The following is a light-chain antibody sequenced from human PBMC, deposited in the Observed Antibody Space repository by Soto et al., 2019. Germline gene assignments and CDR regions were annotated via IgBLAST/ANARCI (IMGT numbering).Light chain of an antibody. V-gene: IGKV1-39*01. CDR1: QSVRTY. CDR2: TVS. J-gene: IGKJ2*01. Sequence: DIQMTQSPSSLSASVGDRVTITCRASQSVRTYLNWYQQKPGKAPNLLIYTVSNLQSGVSSRFTGSGSGTDFTLTISSLQPEDFGTYFCQQSYSSLVYNFGPGTKLEIK. CDR3: QQSYSSLVYN.